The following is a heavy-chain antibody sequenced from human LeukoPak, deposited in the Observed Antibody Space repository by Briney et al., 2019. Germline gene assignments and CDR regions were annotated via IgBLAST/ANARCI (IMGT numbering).Heavy chain of an antibody. CDR3: ARVHGIYYDSSGYLDY. Sequence: GGSLRLSCAASGFTYSSYWMSWVRQAPGKGLEWVANIKQDGSEKYYVDSVKGRFTISRDNAKNSLYLQMNSLRAEDTAVYYCARVHGIYYDSSGYLDYWGQGTLVTVSS. CDR1: GFTYSSYW. J-gene: IGHJ4*02. V-gene: IGHV3-7*03. D-gene: IGHD3-22*01. CDR2: IKQDGSEK.